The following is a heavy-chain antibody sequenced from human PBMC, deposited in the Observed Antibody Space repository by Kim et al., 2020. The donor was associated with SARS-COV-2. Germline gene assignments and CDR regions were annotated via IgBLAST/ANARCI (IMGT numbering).Heavy chain of an antibody. D-gene: IGHD3-3*01. CDR2: FDPEDGET. CDR1: GYTLTELS. V-gene: IGHV1-24*01. CDR3: ATARRDYDFWSGYPPLYYFDY. J-gene: IGHJ4*02. Sequence: ASVKVSCKVSGYTLTELSMHWVRQAPGKGLEWMGGFDPEDGETIYAQKFQGRVTMTEDTSTDTAYMELSSLRSEDTAVYYCATARRDYDFWSGYPPLYYFDYWGQGTLVTVSS.